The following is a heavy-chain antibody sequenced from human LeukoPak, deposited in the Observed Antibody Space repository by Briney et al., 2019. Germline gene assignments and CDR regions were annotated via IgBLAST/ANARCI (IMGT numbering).Heavy chain of an antibody. CDR2: ITTNGGST. V-gene: IGHV3-64*04. J-gene: IGHJ1*01. CDR1: GFTFSRYS. Sequence: GGSLRLSCSASGFTFSRYSMYWVRQAPGKGLEYVSAITTNGGSTYYADSVKGRFTISRDNSKNALYLQMNSLRAEDTAVYYCAREGYDYGEYFQHWGQGTLVTVSS. D-gene: IGHD4-17*01. CDR3: AREGYDYGEYFQH.